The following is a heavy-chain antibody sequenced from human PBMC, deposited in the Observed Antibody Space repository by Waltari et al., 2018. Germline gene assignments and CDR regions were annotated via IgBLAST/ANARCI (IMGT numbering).Heavy chain of an antibody. D-gene: IGHD5-12*01. CDR2: IIPIFGTA. Sequence: QVQLVQSGAEVKKPGSSVKVSCKASGGTFSSYAISWVRQAPGQGLEWMGRIIPIFGTANYAQKLQGRVTITADKSTSTAYMELSSLRSEDTAVYYCAPTPSGYDLGLYFDYWGQGTLVTVSS. CDR3: APTPSGYDLGLYFDY. J-gene: IGHJ4*02. V-gene: IGHV1-69*08. CDR1: GGTFSSYA.